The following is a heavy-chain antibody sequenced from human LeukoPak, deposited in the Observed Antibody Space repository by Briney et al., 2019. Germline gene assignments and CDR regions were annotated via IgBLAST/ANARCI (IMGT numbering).Heavy chain of an antibody. Sequence: GGSLRLSCAASKFTVSSTYMSWVRQAPGKGLEWVSVLYTTGRTEYAGSVKGRFTVSRDSSKNTLFLQMNSLRAEDTAVYYCVRGNYDILTGYKGNFDFWGQGTLVTVSS. CDR3: VRGNYDILTGYKGNFDF. D-gene: IGHD3-9*01. CDR2: LYTTGRT. CDR1: KFTVSSTY. J-gene: IGHJ4*02. V-gene: IGHV3-66*01.